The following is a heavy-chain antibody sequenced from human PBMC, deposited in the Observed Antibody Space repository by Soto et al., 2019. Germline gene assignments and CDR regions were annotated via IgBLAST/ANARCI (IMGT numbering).Heavy chain of an antibody. D-gene: IGHD6-6*01. Sequence: SETLSLTCTVSGGSISGHYWSWIRQHPGKGLEWIGYIYYSGSTYYNPSLKSRVTISVDASKNQFSLKLSSVTAADTAVYYCARAGAARPTYYFDYWGQGTLVTVSS. CDR2: IYYSGST. V-gene: IGHV4-31*03. J-gene: IGHJ4*02. CDR1: GGSISGHY. CDR3: ARAGAARPTYYFDY.